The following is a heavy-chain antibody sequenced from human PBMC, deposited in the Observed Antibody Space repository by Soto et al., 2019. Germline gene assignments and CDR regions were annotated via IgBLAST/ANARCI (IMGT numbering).Heavy chain of an antibody. CDR3: GHRRESSAYQFDY. CDR1: GFSLSTSGVG. V-gene: IGHV2-5*02. CDR2: IYWDDDK. Sequence: QITLKESGPTLVKPTQTLTLTCTFSGFSLSTSGVGVGWIRHPPGNALAWLALIYWDDDKRYSPSLESRVNITKDTSKTQVVLTMTKMDPVDTGTYYCGHRRESSAYQFDYWGQGTLVTVSS. J-gene: IGHJ4*02. D-gene: IGHD3-22*01.